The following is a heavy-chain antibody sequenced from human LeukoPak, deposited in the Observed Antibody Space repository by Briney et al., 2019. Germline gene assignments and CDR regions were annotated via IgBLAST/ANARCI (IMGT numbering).Heavy chain of an antibody. CDR1: GGSISSSSHH. Sequence: PSETLSLTCTVSGGSISSSSHHWDWIRQPPGQGLEWIGSIFYSGSTYYSPSLKSRVTISVDTSKNQFSLKLSSVTAADTAVYYCARRAVVTNDAFDIWGQGTMVTVSS. CDR3: ARRAVVTNDAFDI. D-gene: IGHD2-21*02. V-gene: IGHV4-39*01. J-gene: IGHJ3*02. CDR2: IFYSGST.